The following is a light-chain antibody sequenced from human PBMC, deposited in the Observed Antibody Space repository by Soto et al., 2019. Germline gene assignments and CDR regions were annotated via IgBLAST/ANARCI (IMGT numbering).Light chain of an antibody. V-gene: IGLV2-14*01. CDR1: SSDVGNYDY. CDR2: EVS. Sequence: QSALTQPASVSGSPGQSITISCTGTSSDVGNYDYVSWYQQLPGKAPKLIIYEVSYRPSGVSDRFSGSKSGNTASLTISGLQAEDEADHYCASYTNISTRVFGGGTQLTVL. J-gene: IGLJ3*02. CDR3: ASYTNISTRV.